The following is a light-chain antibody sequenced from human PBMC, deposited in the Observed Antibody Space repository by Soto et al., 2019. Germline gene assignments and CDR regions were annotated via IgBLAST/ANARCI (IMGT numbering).Light chain of an antibody. Sequence: EIVLTQSPGTLSLSPGERATLSCRASQSVDSRYLAWYQQRPGQAPRLLIYDASSRPTGIHDRFSGSGSGTDFTLTISRLEPEDFAVYYCQQYGSSPQTFGQGTRVDIK. V-gene: IGKV3-20*01. J-gene: IGKJ1*01. CDR2: DAS. CDR1: QSVDSRY. CDR3: QQYGSSPQT.